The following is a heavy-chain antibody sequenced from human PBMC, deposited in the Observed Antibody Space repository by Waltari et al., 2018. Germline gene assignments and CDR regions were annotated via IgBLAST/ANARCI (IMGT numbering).Heavy chain of an antibody. V-gene: IGHV4-4*07. D-gene: IGHD3-10*01. CDR2: IYTSGST. CDR1: GGPISTYY. Sequence: QVQLQESGPGLVKPSETLSPPCTVSGGPISTYYWRWIRQPAGKGLEWIGRIYTSGSTNYNPSLKSRVTMSVDTSKNQFSLKLSSVTAADTAVYYCARSMVGNYYFDYWGQGTLVTVSS. CDR3: ARSMVGNYYFDY. J-gene: IGHJ4*02.